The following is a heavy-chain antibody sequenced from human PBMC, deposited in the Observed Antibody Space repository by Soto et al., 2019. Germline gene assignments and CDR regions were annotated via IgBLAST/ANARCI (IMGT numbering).Heavy chain of an antibody. CDR2: ISDPDTST. J-gene: IGHJ3*01. CDR3: AKSLVTPSDAFDL. Sequence: XESLRLSFAASGFTFGSSASNWVRQSPGKGLEWISSISDPDTSTYYANSVKGRFSMSTDNSKNTLFLQMNRLRADDTAVYFCAKSLVTPSDAFDLWGRGTLVTVSS. D-gene: IGHD2-21*02. V-gene: IGHV3-23*01. CDR1: GFTFGSSA.